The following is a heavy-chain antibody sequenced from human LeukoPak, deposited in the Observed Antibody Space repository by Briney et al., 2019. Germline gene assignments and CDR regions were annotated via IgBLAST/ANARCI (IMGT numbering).Heavy chain of an antibody. J-gene: IGHJ4*02. CDR1: GFTFSSYA. CDR3: TKKSPCGGADK. CDR2: ISDSGGNT. V-gene: IGHV3-23*01. Sequence: PGGSLRLSCAAPGFTFSSYAMSSVRQTPGKGLERVSAISDSGGNTYYADSVKGGFTISRDNSKNTLYLKMNSLRDEDTAVYYCTKKSPCGGADKWGQGTLVTISS. D-gene: IGHD2-21*01.